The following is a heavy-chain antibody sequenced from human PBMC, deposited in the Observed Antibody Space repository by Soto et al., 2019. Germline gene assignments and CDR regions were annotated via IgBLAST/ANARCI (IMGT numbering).Heavy chain of an antibody. J-gene: IGHJ4*02. CDR2: ISYDGSNK. D-gene: IGHD2-21*02. Sequence: WGSLRLSCAASGFTFISYAIHFFRQSPVKGLEWVAVISYDGSNKYYADSVKGRFTISRDNSKSTLYLQMNSLRAEDTAVYYCAKDSKSRLREFDYWGQGTLVTVSS. CDR3: AKDSKSRLREFDY. CDR1: GFTFISYA. V-gene: IGHV3-30-3*01.